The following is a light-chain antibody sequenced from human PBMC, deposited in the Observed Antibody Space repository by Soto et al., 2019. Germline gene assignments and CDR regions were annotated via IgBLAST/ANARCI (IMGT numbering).Light chain of an antibody. CDR1: NSDLGSYNL. J-gene: IGLJ1*01. Sequence: QSALTQPASVSGSPGQSITISCTGTNSDLGSYNLVSWFQQHPGKVPKVMIYEGTKRPSGVSDRFSGSKSGTSATLGITGFRTGDEADYYCGSWDSSLSAYVFGTGTKLTVL. CDR2: EGT. CDR3: GSWDSSLSAYV. V-gene: IGLV2-14*02.